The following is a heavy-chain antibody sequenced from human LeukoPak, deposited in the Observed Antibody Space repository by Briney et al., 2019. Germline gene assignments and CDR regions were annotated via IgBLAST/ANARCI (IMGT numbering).Heavy chain of an antibody. D-gene: IGHD2-15*01. CDR3: ARRGGFDI. V-gene: IGHV3-48*03. Sequence: QPGGSLRLSCAASGFTISSYEMNWVRQAPGKGLEWISYISTSGSNIFYADSVKGRFTMSRDNAKNSLYLQMNSLRAEDTAVYYCARRGGFDIWGQGTMVIVSS. J-gene: IGHJ3*02. CDR2: ISTSGSNI. CDR1: GFTISSYE.